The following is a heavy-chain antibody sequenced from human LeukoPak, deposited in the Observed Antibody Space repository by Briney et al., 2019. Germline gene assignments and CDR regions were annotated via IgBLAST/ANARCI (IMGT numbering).Heavy chain of an antibody. CDR1: GGSISSSSCD. J-gene: IGHJ5*02. CDR2: IYYRGST. Sequence: PSETLSRTCTVSGGSISSSSCDWDWSRQPPGKGLEWIGSIYYRGSTYYNPSLKSRVTLSVDPTKNQVSLKLRSVTASDTAVCYCARHDGPYSSSWLPLYSFCVPWVQATLDSLSS. V-gene: IGHV4-39*01. D-gene: IGHD6-13*01. CDR3: ARHDGPYSSSWLPLYSFCVP.